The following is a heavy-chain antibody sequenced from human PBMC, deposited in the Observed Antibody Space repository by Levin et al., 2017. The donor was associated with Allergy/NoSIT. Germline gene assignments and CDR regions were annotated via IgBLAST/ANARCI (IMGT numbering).Heavy chain of an antibody. D-gene: IGHD3-10*01. Sequence: GGSLRLSCKASGGTFSNYAINWVRQAPGQGLEWMGGIIPMFGTTTYAQKFQGRVTITADKSTGTAYMELSSLRSDDTAVYYCARDPTSYYGSGTYPRPNWFDPWGQGTLVTVSS. CDR3: ARDPTSYYGSGTYPRPNWFDP. CDR1: GGTFSNYA. V-gene: IGHV1-69*06. CDR2: IIPMFGTT. J-gene: IGHJ5*02.